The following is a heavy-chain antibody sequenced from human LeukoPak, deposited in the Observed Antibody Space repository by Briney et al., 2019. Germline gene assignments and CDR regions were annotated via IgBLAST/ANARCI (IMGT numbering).Heavy chain of an antibody. CDR2: IIPILGIA. Sequence: SVKVSCRASGGTFSSYAISWVRQAPGQGLEWMGRIIPILGIANYAQKFQGRVTITADKSTSTAYMELSSLRSEDTAVYYCARHLTVTDAFDIWGQGTMVTVSS. D-gene: IGHD4-23*01. CDR3: ARHLTVTDAFDI. CDR1: GGTFSSYA. V-gene: IGHV1-69*04. J-gene: IGHJ3*02.